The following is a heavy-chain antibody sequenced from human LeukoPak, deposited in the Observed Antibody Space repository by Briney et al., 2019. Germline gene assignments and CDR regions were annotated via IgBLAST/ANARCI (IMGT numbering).Heavy chain of an antibody. V-gene: IGHV3-23*01. CDR2: ISGSGGLT. D-gene: IGHD2-2*01. CDR3: ARDLRRDCSTTTCYAFDY. Sequence: GGSLRLSCAVSGSIFSSYAMSWVRQAPGKGLEWVSVISGSGGLTYYADSVKGRFTISRDNSKNTLYLQMNSLRADDTAVYYCARDLRRDCSTTTCYAFDYWGQGTLVTVPS. J-gene: IGHJ4*02. CDR1: GSIFSSYA.